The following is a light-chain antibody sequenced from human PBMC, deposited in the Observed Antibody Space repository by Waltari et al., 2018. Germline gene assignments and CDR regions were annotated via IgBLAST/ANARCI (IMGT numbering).Light chain of an antibody. Sequence: DIQMTQSPSTLFASVGDRVTITCRASQSIDIWFAWYQQKPGTVPKLLIYKASSLESGVPSRFSGSGSGTEFTLTISSLQPDDFATYYCQQYNNYPMYTFGQGTKLEIK. CDR3: QQYNNYPMYT. J-gene: IGKJ2*01. CDR2: KAS. V-gene: IGKV1-5*03. CDR1: QSIDIW.